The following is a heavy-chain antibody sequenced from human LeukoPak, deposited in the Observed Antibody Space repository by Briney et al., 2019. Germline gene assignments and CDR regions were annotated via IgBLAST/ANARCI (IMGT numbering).Heavy chain of an antibody. CDR1: GGPFSNYY. Sequence: ASETLSLTCALYGGPFSNYYWSWIGQPPGKELNWIGEIHPYGFTNFNPSLKSRVSISVDTSKNQFSLKLTSVTAADTAVYYCSRGSDESKTGDTWGQGSLVTVSS. CDR3: SRGSDESKTGDT. J-gene: IGHJ5*02. D-gene: IGHD3-9*01. V-gene: IGHV4-34*01. CDR2: IHPYGFT.